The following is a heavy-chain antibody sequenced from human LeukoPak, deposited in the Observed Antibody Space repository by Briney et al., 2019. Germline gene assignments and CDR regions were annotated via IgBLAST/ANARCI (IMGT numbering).Heavy chain of an antibody. D-gene: IGHD3-22*01. CDR2: IYYSGST. CDR1: GGSISSYY. CDR3: VASYYYDSSGYHFSY. J-gene: IGHJ4*02. V-gene: IGHV4-59*01. Sequence: SETLSLTCTVSGGSISSYYWSWIRQPPGKGLEWIGYIYYSGSTNYNPSLKSRVTISVDTSKNQFSLKLSSVTAADTAVYYCVASYYYDSSGYHFSYWGQGTLVTVSP.